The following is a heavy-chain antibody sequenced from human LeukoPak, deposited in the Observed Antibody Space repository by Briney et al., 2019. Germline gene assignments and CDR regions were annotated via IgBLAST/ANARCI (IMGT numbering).Heavy chain of an antibody. CDR1: GGSISSSSYY. J-gene: IGHJ4*02. D-gene: IGHD6-19*01. Sequence: SETLSLTCTVSGGSISSSSYYWGWIRQPPGKGLEWIGSIYYSGSTYYNPSLKSRVTISVDTSKNQFSLKLSSVTAADTAVYYCARVGYSSGWDNFDYWGQGTLVTVSS. CDR3: ARVGYSSGWDNFDY. CDR2: IYYSGST. V-gene: IGHV4-39*01.